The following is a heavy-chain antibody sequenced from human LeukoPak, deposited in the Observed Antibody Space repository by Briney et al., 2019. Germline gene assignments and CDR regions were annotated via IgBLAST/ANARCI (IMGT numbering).Heavy chain of an antibody. CDR2: ISGSGGST. J-gene: IGHJ4*02. CDR3: AKDPPGAYGGNSQFDY. CDR1: GFTFSSYA. V-gene: IGHV3-23*01. D-gene: IGHD4-23*01. Sequence: PGGSLRLSCAASGFTFSSYAMSWVRQAPGKGLEWVSAISGSGGSTYYADSVKGRFTISRDNSKNTLYLQMNSLRAEDTAVYYCAKDPPGAYGGNSQFDYWGQGTLVTVSS.